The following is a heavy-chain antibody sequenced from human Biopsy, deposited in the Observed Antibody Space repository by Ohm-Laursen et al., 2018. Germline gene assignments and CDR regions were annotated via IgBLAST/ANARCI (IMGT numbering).Heavy chain of an antibody. Sequence: SVKVSCKSPGGTFSNYGVNWVRQAPGQGLEWLGGNIPILGTGNYAQKFQDRVTVAADTSTSTATMELRSLRSDDTAMYYCATKLTGYFHHWGQGTLVIVSS. D-gene: IGHD3-9*01. CDR3: ATKLTGYFHH. V-gene: IGHV1-69*06. CDR2: NIPILGTG. J-gene: IGHJ1*01. CDR1: GGTFSNYG.